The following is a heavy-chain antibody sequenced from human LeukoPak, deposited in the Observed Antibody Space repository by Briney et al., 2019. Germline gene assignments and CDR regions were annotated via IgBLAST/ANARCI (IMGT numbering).Heavy chain of an antibody. CDR2: IYYSGST. D-gene: IGHD1-26*01. CDR1: GGSISSGDYY. V-gene: IGHV4-30-4*08. Sequence: SETLSLTCTVSGGSISSGDYYWSWIRQPPGKGLEWIGYIYYSGSTYYNPSLKSRVTISVDTSKNQFSLKLSSVTAADTAVYYCARDHRSGSYMVEAFDIWGQGTMVTVSS. J-gene: IGHJ3*02. CDR3: ARDHRSGSYMVEAFDI.